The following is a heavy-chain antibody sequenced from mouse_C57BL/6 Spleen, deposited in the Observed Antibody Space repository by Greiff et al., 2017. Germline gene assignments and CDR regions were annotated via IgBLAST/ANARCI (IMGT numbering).Heavy chain of an antibody. CDR2: INPNNGGT. CDR3: AREGLPLLRSPAY. Sequence: EVQLQQSGPELVKPGASVKMSCKASGYTFTDYNMHWVKQSHGKSLEWIGYINPNNGGTSYNQKFKGKATLTVNKSSSTAYMELRSLTSEDSAVYYCAREGLPLLRSPAYWGQGTLVTVSA. J-gene: IGHJ3*01. CDR1: GYTFTDYN. D-gene: IGHD1-1*01. V-gene: IGHV1-22*01.